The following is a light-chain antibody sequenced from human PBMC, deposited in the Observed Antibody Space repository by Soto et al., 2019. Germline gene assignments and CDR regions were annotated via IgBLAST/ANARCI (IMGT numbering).Light chain of an antibody. J-gene: IGKJ1*01. Sequence: EIVMTQSPATLSVSPGERVTLPCRASQSVSSNLAWYQQKPGRAPRLLIYGASTRATDIPARFSGGGSGTEFTLTISSLQSEDFAVYYCQHYDNWPLTFGRGTKVEIK. CDR2: GAS. CDR3: QHYDNWPLT. V-gene: IGKV3-15*01. CDR1: QSVSSN.